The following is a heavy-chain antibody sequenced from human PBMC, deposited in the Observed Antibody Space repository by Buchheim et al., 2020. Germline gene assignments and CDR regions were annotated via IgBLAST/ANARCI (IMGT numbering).Heavy chain of an antibody. V-gene: IGHV1-8*01. Sequence: QVQLVQSGAEVKKPGASVKVSCKASGYTFTSYDINWVRQATGQGLEWMGWMNPNSGSTGYAQKFQGRVTMTRNTSISTADMGLSSLRSEDTAVYYCARAYYDFWSGSGRRIGFDYWGQGTL. CDR2: MNPNSGST. CDR1: GYTFTSYD. CDR3: ARAYYDFWSGSGRRIGFDY. D-gene: IGHD3-3*01. J-gene: IGHJ4*02.